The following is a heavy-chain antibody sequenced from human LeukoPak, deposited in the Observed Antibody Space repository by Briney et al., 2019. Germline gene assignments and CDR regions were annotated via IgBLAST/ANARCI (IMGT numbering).Heavy chain of an antibody. CDR2: IYSGGST. CDR3: ARAYGSSGYFQLPIDY. CDR1: EFSVGSNY. V-gene: IGHV3-66*01. Sequence: GGSLRLSCAASEFSVGSNYMTWVRQAPGKGLEWVSLIYSGGSTYYADSVKGRFTISRDNSKNTLYLQMNSLRVEDTALYYCARAYGSSGYFQLPIDYWGQGTLVTVSS. D-gene: IGHD3-22*01. J-gene: IGHJ4*02.